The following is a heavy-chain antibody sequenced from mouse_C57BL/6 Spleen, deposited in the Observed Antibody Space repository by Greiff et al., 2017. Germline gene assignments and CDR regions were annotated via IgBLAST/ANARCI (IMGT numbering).Heavy chain of an antibody. CDR1: GYAFSSYW. Sequence: VQLVESGAELVKPGASVKISCKASGYAFSSYWMNWVKQRPGKGLEWIGQIYPGDGDTNYNGKFKGKATLTADKSSSTAYMQLSSLTSEDSAVYFCARGGDYYGSSYDYWGQGTTLTVSS. CDR2: IYPGDGDT. J-gene: IGHJ2*01. V-gene: IGHV1-80*01. D-gene: IGHD1-1*01. CDR3: ARGGDYYGSSYDY.